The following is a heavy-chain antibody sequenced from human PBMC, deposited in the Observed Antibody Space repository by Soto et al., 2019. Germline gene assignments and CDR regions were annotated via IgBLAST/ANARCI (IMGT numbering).Heavy chain of an antibody. CDR1: GYTLTELS. Sequence: ASVKVSCKVSGYTLTELSMHWVRQAPGKGLEWMGGFDPEDGETIYAQKFQGRVTMTEDTSTDTPYMELSSLRSEDTAVYYCATALPRIFGVVTDYYYMDVWGKGTTVTVSS. J-gene: IGHJ6*03. V-gene: IGHV1-24*01. CDR2: FDPEDGET. D-gene: IGHD3-3*02. CDR3: ATALPRIFGVVTDYYYMDV.